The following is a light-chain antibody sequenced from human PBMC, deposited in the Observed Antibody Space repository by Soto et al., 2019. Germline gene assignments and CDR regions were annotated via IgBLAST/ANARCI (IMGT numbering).Light chain of an antibody. V-gene: IGKV1-17*01. CDR3: LQHNSLRWT. J-gene: IGKJ1*01. CDR2: AAS. Sequence: DIQMTPSPSSLSASVGDRVTITCRASQDINTYLGWYQQRPGKAPKRLISAASRLQSGVPSRFSGSGSGTEFTLTISSLQPEDFASYYCLQHNSLRWTFGQGTKVDMK. CDR1: QDINTY.